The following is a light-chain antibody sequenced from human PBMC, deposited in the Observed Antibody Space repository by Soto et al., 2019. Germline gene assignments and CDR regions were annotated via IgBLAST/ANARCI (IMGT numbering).Light chain of an antibody. CDR2: VNSDGSH. Sequence: QLVLTQSPSASASLGASVKLTCTLSSGHSSYAIRWHQQQPEKGPRYLMKVNSDGSHNKGDGIPDRFSGSSSGAERYLTISSLQSEDEADYYCQTWGTGIQVFGGGTKLTVL. CDR1: SGHSSYA. J-gene: IGLJ2*01. V-gene: IGLV4-69*01. CDR3: QTWGTGIQV.